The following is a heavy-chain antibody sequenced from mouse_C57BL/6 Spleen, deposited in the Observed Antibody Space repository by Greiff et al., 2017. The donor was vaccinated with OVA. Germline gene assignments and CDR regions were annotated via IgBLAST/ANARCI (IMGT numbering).Heavy chain of an antibody. D-gene: IGHD1-1*01. CDR3: AKNYRYGSSYDYAMDY. V-gene: IGHV2-5*01. Sequence: QVHVKQSGPGLVQPSQSLSITCTVSGFSLTSYGVHWVRQSPGTGLEWLGVIWRGGSTDYNAAFMSRLSITKDNSKSQVFFKMNSLQADDTAIYYCAKNYRYGSSYDYAMDYWGQGTSVTVSS. CDR1: GFSLTSYG. J-gene: IGHJ4*01. CDR2: IWRGGST.